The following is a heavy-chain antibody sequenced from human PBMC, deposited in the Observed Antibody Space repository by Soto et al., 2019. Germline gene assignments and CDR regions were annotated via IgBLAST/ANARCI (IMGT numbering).Heavy chain of an antibody. CDR3: ARDSSAWPNYFDS. V-gene: IGHV3-23*01. Sequence: GGSLRLSCVASGFSISTHALTWVRQAPGKGLEWVSSFSGRSGDTYYAASVKGRFTISGDSSKNTVILQMNNLRADDTALYYCARDSSAWPNYFDSWGQGIQITVSS. CDR1: GFSISTHA. CDR2: FSGRSGDT. J-gene: IGHJ4*02. D-gene: IGHD6-19*01.